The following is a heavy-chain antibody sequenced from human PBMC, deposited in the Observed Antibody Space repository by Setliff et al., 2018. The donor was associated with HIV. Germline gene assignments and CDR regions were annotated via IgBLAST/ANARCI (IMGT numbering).Heavy chain of an antibody. CDR3: ARPALGIGGGSRFDN. Sequence: NLSLTCTVSGDSFKSSRYYWGRIRQPPGKGLEWIGNIHYGGYFWYSPSLKSRVTISVDTSKNQFSLKLSSVTAADTAVYYCARPALGIGGGSRFDNWGQGIRVTVSS. V-gene: IGHV4-39*01. D-gene: IGHD3-16*01. CDR2: IHYGGYF. CDR1: GDSFKSSRYY. J-gene: IGHJ4*02.